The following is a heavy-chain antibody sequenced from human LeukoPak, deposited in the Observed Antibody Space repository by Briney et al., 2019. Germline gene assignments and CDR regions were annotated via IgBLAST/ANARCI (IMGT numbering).Heavy chain of an antibody. J-gene: IGHJ5*02. V-gene: IGHV3-11*01. CDR1: GLTFSDYY. CDR3: ATDGAGFDT. Sequence: PGGSLRLSCAASGLTFSDYYMSWIRQAPGKGLEWLSYINTGGTNTHYADSVKGRFTISRDNAKKSLYLEMTNLRAEDTAVYYCATDGAGFDTWGQGVLVTVSS. CDR2: INTGGTNT.